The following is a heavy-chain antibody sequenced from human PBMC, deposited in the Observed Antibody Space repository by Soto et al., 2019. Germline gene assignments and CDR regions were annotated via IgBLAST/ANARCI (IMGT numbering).Heavy chain of an antibody. D-gene: IGHD2-2*02. CDR1: GFTFSSYA. CDR2: ISGSGGST. J-gene: IGHJ3*02. CDR3: AKGLGYCSSTSCYIAFDI. V-gene: IGHV3-23*01. Sequence: PRGSLRLSCAASGFTFSSYAMSWVRQAPGKGLEWVSAISGSGGSTYYADSVKGRFTISRDNSKDTLYLQMNSLRAEDTAVYYCAKGLGYCSSTSCYIAFDIWGQGTMVTVSS.